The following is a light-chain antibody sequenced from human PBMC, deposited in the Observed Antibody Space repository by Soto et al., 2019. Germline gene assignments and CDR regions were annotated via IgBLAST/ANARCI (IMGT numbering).Light chain of an antibody. V-gene: IGKV1-9*01. CDR3: QQYNSYPFT. CDR1: RGISSY. Sequence: IQLTQSRSSLSASVGDRVTITCQASRGISSYLAWYQQKPGKPPKLLVYSASTLQSGVPSRFSGSGSGPDFTLTISSLQPEDSATYYCQQYNSYPFTFGGGTKV. CDR2: SAS. J-gene: IGKJ4*01.